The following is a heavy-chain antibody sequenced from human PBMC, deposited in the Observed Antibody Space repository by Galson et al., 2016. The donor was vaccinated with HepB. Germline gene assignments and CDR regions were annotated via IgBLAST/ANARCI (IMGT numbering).Heavy chain of an antibody. V-gene: IGHV3-30*03. J-gene: IGHJ4*02. CDR1: GFIFTNYC. CDR2: ISYDGSKK. Sequence: SLRLSCAASGFIFTNYCMHWVRQAPGKGLEWVAVISYDGSKKYYADSVKGRFTFSRDNSKNTLYLQMNSLRAEDTAVYYCAIDYSGGFGDFEYWGQGTLVTVTS. CDR3: AIDYSGGFGDFEY. D-gene: IGHD6-19*01.